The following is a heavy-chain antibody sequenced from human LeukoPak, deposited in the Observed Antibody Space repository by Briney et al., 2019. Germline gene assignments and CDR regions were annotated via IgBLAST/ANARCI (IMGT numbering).Heavy chain of an antibody. D-gene: IGHD3-22*01. J-gene: IGHJ5*02. CDR2: VYYSGST. V-gene: IGHV4-59*11. CDR1: GDSIISHY. Sequence: SETLSLTCTVSGDSIISHYWSWIRQPPGKGLEWIGYVYYSGSTNYNPSLKTRVTISVDTSKNQFSLKLTSVTAADTAVYYCARDRRYYGTRGSPLGWFDPWGQGTLVTVSS. CDR3: ARDRRYYGTRGSPLGWFDP.